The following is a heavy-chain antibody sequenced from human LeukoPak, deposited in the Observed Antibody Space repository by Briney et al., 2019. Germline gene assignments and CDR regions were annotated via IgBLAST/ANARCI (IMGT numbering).Heavy chain of an antibody. V-gene: IGHV1-69*04. CDR2: IIPILGIA. Sequence: GASVKVSCKASGGTFSSYAISWVRQAPGQGLEWMGRIIPILGIANYAQKFQGRVTITADKSTSTAYMELSSLRSEDTAVYYCARRSYSNHYYYYYYMDVWGKGTTVTVSS. J-gene: IGHJ6*03. CDR1: GGTFSSYA. D-gene: IGHD4-11*01. CDR3: ARRSYSNHYYYYYYMDV.